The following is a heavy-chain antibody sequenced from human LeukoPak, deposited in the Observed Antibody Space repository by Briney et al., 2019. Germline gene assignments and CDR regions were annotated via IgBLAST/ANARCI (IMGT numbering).Heavy chain of an antibody. J-gene: IGHJ4*02. CDR3: ARVRYNWNRDFDY. D-gene: IGHD1-20*01. Sequence: PGGSLRLSCAASGFTFSDYYMSWIRQPPGKGLEWIGSMFHSGSTYYNPSLTSRVTMSVDTSKNQFSLKLNSVTAADTAVYYCARVRYNWNRDFDYWGQGTLVTVSS. CDR2: MFHSGST. CDR1: GFTFSDYY. V-gene: IGHV4-38-2*01.